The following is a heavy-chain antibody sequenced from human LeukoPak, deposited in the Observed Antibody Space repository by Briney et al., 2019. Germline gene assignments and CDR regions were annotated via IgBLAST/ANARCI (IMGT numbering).Heavy chain of an antibody. Sequence: SETLSLTCTVSGGSLSTYYWSWIRQPPGKGLEWIGYIYHSGSTNYNPSLKSRVTISVDTSKNQFSLKLSSVTAADTAVYYCARHFRYGDYSKYFQHWGQGTLVTVSS. D-gene: IGHD4-17*01. CDR2: IYHSGST. CDR1: GGSLSTYY. CDR3: ARHFRYGDYSKYFQH. J-gene: IGHJ1*01. V-gene: IGHV4-59*08.